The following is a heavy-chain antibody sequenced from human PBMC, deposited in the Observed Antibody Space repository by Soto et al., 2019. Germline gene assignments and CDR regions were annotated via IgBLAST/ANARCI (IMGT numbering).Heavy chain of an antibody. CDR3: ARPRIGYCSSTSCDDAFDI. Sequence: QVQLVQSGAEVKKPGASVKVSCKASGYTFTSYGISWVRQAPGQGLEWMGWISAYNGNTNYAQKLQGRVTMTTDTSTGTAYMELRSLRSDDTAVYYCARPRIGYCSSTSCDDAFDIWGQGTMVTVSS. D-gene: IGHD2-2*03. V-gene: IGHV1-18*01. CDR2: ISAYNGNT. CDR1: GYTFTSYG. J-gene: IGHJ3*02.